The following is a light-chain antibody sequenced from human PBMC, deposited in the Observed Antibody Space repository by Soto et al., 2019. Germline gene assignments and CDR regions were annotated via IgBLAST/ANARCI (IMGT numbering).Light chain of an antibody. CDR1: ESLLHSNGYIY. V-gene: IGKV2-28*01. CDR2: LGS. CDR3: MQALQTPIT. J-gene: IGKJ5*01. Sequence: DIVMTQSPLSLPVTPGEPASIAFSSSESLLHSNGYIYLDWFLQKPGQSPQLLIYLGSNRASGVPDRFSGSGSGTDFTLKISRVEAEDVGVYYCMQALQTPITFGQGTRLEIK.